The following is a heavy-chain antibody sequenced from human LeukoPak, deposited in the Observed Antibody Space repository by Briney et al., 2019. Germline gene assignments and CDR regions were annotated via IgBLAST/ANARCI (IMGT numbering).Heavy chain of an antibody. J-gene: IGHJ3*02. CDR1: GYTFTSYY. D-gene: IGHD3-22*01. CDR3: ARDLYYDSSGSPLGI. Sequence: ASVKVSCRASGYTFTSYYMHWVRQAPGQGLEWMGIINPSGGSTSYAQKFQGRVTMTRDMSTSTVYMELSSLRSEDTAVYYCARDLYYDSSGSPLGIWGQGTMVTVSS. V-gene: IGHV1-46*01. CDR2: INPSGGST.